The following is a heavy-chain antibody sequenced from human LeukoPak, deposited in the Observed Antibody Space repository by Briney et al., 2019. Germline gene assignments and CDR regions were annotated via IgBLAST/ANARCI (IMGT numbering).Heavy chain of an antibody. D-gene: IGHD6-19*01. Sequence: SQTLSLTCAISRDSVSRNIPSGESTRQSRSRGLEWLGRTYYRPKWYNNYAVSVKSRITISQDTSKNQFSQQLSSVTREDTAVYYCVHGLVYAFDIWGQGTMVTVSS. CDR1: RDSVSRNIPS. V-gene: IGHV6-1*01. CDR3: VHGLVYAFDI. J-gene: IGHJ3*02. CDR2: TYYRPKWYN.